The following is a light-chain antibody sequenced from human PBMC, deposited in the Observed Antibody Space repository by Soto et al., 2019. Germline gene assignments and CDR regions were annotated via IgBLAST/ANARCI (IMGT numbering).Light chain of an antibody. Sequence: EIVMTQSPATLSVSPGERATLSCRASQGIGSTLAWYQQKPGQTPELLIFDASTRATGVPARFSGGGSGTEFTLTINSLQSEDFAVYYCQRYNRWPLSFGGGTKVDIK. J-gene: IGKJ4*01. CDR1: QGIGST. CDR2: DAS. V-gene: IGKV3-15*01. CDR3: QRYNRWPLS.